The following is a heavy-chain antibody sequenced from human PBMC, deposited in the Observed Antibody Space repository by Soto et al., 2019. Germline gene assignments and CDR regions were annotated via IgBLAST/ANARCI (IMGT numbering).Heavy chain of an antibody. Sequence: QVQLVQSGAEVKKPGSSVKVSCKASGGTFSSYAISWVRQAPGQGLEWMGGIIPIFGTANYAQKSQGRVTIAADESTSTAYRELSSLRSEDTAVYYCARGGLQLLLAPTYDYCRDVWGQGTTVTVSS. CDR2: IIPIFGTA. CDR1: GGTFSSYA. J-gene: IGHJ6*02. D-gene: IGHD5-18*01. V-gene: IGHV1-69*01. CDR3: ARGGLQLLLAPTYDYCRDV.